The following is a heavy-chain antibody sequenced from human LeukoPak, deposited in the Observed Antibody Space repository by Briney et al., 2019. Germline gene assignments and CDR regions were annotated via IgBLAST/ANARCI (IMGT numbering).Heavy chain of an antibody. Sequence: GSLRLSCAASGLTFSSYAMSWVRQAPGKGLEWVSAISGSGGSTYYADSVKGRFTISRDHSKNTLYLQMNSLRAEDTAVYYCAKVTRYCSSTSCYGSWVFDYWGQGTLVTVSS. D-gene: IGHD2-2*01. CDR2: ISGSGGST. V-gene: IGHV3-23*01. CDR1: GLTFSSYA. CDR3: AKVTRYCSSTSCYGSWVFDY. J-gene: IGHJ4*02.